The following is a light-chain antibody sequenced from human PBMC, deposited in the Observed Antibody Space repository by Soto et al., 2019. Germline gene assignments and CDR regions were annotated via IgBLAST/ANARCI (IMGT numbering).Light chain of an antibody. J-gene: IGKJ4*01. CDR2: GAS. V-gene: IGKV3-15*01. CDR3: QHYNNWPLLT. CDR1: QSVSSN. Sequence: EIVMTQSPATLSVSPGERDTLSCRASQSVSSNLAGYQQKPGQAPRLLIYGASTRATGIPARVSGSGSGTEFTLTISSLQSEDSAVYYCQHYNNWPLLTFGGGTKVEIK.